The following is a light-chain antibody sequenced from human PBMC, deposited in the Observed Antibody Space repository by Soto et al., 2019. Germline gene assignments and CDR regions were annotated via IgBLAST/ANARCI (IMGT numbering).Light chain of an antibody. CDR3: QQYGSSPWT. J-gene: IGKJ1*01. CDR2: GAY. V-gene: IGKV3-20*01. CDR1: QSVSSSY. Sequence: EIVLTQSPGTLSLSPGERATLSCRASQSVSSSYLAWYQQKPGQAPRLLIYGAYSSATGIPDRFSGTGSGKDFTLTNSRVEPEDFAVYYCQQYGSSPWTLVKATKVEIK.